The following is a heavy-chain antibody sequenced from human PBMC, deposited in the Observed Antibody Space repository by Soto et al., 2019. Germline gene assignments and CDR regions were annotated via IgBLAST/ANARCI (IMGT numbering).Heavy chain of an antibody. D-gene: IGHD3-22*01. CDR2: ISHDGSNK. V-gene: IGHV3-30*18. J-gene: IGHJ5*02. CDR1: GFPFSRYE. Sequence: GGSLRLSCAASGFPFSRYEIHWVRQVPGRGLEWVALISHDGSNKYYVDSVKGRFIISRDNSKNTVYLQMNSLRTEDTALYYCAKDADFDTRNPHHWGQGTLVTVSS. CDR3: AKDADFDTRNPHH.